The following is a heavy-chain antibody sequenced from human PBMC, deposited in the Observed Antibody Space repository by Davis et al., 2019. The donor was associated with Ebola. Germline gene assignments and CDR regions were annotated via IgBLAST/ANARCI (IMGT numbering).Heavy chain of an antibody. CDR2: IIPILGAP. CDR3: ARDKLQVCSGCPGGSLDP. D-gene: IGHD1-1*01. J-gene: IGHJ5*02. V-gene: IGHV1-69*13. CDR1: GYTFTSYY. Sequence: SVKVSCKASGYTFTSYYMHWVRQAPGQGLEWMGGIIPILGAPNYALKFQDRLTITADESTTTTYLELSSLRSEDTAVYYCARDKLQVCSGCPGGSLDPWGQGTLVTVSS.